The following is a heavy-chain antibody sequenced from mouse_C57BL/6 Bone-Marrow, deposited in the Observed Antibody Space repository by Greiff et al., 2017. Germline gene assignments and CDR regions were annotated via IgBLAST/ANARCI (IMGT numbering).Heavy chain of an antibody. V-gene: IGHV1-19*01. J-gene: IGHJ2*01. CDR1: GYTFTDYY. CDR3: ARLLLRVDY. CDR2: INPYNGGT. D-gene: IGHD1-1*01. Sequence: EVQLQESGPVLVKPGASVKMSCKAPGYTFTDYYMNWVKQSHGKSLEWIGVINPYNGGTSYNQKFKGKATLTVDKSSSTAYMELNSLTSEDSAVYYCARLLLRVDYWGQGTTLTVSS.